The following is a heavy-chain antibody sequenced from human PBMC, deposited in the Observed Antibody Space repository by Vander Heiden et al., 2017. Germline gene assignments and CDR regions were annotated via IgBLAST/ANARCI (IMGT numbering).Heavy chain of an antibody. V-gene: IGHV3-49*03. CDR2: IRSKAYGGTT. CDR1: GFTFGDYA. J-gene: IGHJ4*02. CDR3: TRGPNGGNSDFDY. Sequence: VQLVESGGGLVQPGRSLRLSCTASGFTFGDYAMSWFRQAPGKGLEWVGFIRSKAYGGTTEYAASVKGRFTISRDDSKSIAYLQMNSLKTEDTAVYYCTRGPNGGNSDFDYWGQGTLVTVSS. D-gene: IGHD2-21*02.